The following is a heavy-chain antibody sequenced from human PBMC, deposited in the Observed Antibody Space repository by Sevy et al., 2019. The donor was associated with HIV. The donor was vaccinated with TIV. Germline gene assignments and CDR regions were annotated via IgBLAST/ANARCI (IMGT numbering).Heavy chain of an antibody. V-gene: IGHV3-30-3*01. D-gene: IGHD2-15*01. J-gene: IGHJ4*02. Sequence: GGSLRLSCAASGFTFSSYAVHWVRQAPGKGLEWVAVISYDGSNKYYADSVKGRFTISRDNSKNTLYLQMNSLRAEDTAVYYCAREGGSLVVPRSDFDYWGQGTLVTVSS. CDR2: ISYDGSNK. CDR1: GFTFSSYA. CDR3: AREGGSLVVPRSDFDY.